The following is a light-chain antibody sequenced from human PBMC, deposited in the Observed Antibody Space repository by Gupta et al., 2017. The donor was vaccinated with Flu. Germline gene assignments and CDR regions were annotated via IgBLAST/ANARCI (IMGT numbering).Light chain of an antibody. Sequence: QSALTQPAAVSGSPGQSITISCTGTSSDIGSYNYVSWYQQHPGKAPKLIIYDVTKRPSGVSSRFSGSKSGNMASLTVSGLQAEDEANYYCSSYTVTSACLFGTGTKVTVL. CDR3: SSYTVTSACL. CDR2: DVT. V-gene: IGLV2-14*03. J-gene: IGLJ1*01. CDR1: SSDIGSYNY.